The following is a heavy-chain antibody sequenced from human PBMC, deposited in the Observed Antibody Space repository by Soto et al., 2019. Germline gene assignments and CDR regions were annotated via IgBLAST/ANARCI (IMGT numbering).Heavy chain of an antibody. J-gene: IGHJ5*02. CDR3: ARFLQPPNWFDP. V-gene: IGHV4-30-4*01. Sequence: QVQLQESGPGLVKPSQTLSLTCTVSGGSISSGDYYWSWIRQPPGKGLEWCGYIYSSGSTYYNPSLKSRVTISVDTSKNQFSLKLSSVTAXXXXVYYCARFLQPPNWFDPWGQGTLVTV. CDR2: IYSSGST. CDR1: GGSISSGDYY.